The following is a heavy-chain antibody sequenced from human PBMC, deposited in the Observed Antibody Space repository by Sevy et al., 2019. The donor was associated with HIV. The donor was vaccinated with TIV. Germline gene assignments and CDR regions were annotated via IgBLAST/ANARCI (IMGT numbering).Heavy chain of an antibody. Sequence: GGSLRLSCAASGLTFSTYGMHWVRQAPGKGLEWVAVISYDGNIQYYADSVKGRFTISRDNSKNTLYLQMNSLKTEDTAVYYCVKDQGSYRSLPGGSWGQGTLVTVSS. CDR3: VKDQGSYRSLPGGS. J-gene: IGHJ5*02. V-gene: IGHV3-30*18. D-gene: IGHD3-16*02. CDR2: ISYDGNIQ. CDR1: GLTFSTYG.